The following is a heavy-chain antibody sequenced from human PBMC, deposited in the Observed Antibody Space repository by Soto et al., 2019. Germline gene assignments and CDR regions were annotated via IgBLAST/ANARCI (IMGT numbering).Heavy chain of an antibody. CDR3: AKFAVVAATTYWYFDL. Sequence: QVQLVQSGAEVKKPGASVKVSCKVSGYTLTELSMHWVRQAPGKGLEWMGGFDPEDGETIYAQKIQGRVTRTEDTSTDTAYMELSSLRSEDTAVYYCAKFAVVAATTYWYFDLWGRGTLVTVSS. CDR1: GYTLTELS. J-gene: IGHJ2*01. D-gene: IGHD2-15*01. V-gene: IGHV1-24*01. CDR2: FDPEDGET.